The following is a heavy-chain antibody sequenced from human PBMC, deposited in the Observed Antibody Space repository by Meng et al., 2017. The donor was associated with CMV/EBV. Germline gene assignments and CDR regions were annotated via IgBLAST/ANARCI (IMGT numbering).Heavy chain of an antibody. CDR1: GYSISSGYY. CDR2: IYHSGST. J-gene: IGHJ6*02. Sequence: SETLSLTCTVSGYSISSGYYWGWIRQPPGKGLEWIGSIYHSGSTNYNPSLKSRVTVSVDTSKNQFSLRLSSVTAADTAVYYCAIYFYDYAMDVWGQGTTVTVSS. CDR3: AIYFYDYAMDV. V-gene: IGHV4-38-2*02.